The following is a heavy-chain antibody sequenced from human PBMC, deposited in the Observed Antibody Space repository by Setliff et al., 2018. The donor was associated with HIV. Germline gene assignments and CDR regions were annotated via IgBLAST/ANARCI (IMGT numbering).Heavy chain of an antibody. V-gene: IGHV4-59*08. J-gene: IGHJ3*02. CDR2: IYYSGST. CDR1: GGSISSYY. Sequence: PSETLSLTCTVSGGSISSYYWSWIRQPPGKGLEWIGYIYYSGSTNYNPSLKSRVTISVDTSKNQFSLELSSVTAADTAVYYCARGDTYYHDRSGYVKSALDAFDIWGRGTLVTVSS. CDR3: ARGDTYYHDRSGYVKSALDAFDI. D-gene: IGHD3-22*01.